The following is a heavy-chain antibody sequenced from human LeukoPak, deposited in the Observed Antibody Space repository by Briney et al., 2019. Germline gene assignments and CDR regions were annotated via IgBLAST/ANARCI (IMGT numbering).Heavy chain of an antibody. CDR3: ARSTTVTNFDY. CDR2: ISSSGSTI. CDR1: GFTFSSYE. D-gene: IGHD4-17*01. J-gene: IGHJ4*02. Sequence: PGGSLRLSCAASGFTFSSYEMNWVRQAPGKGLEWVSYISSSGSTIYYADSVKGRFTISRDNAKNSLYLQMNSLRAEDTAVYYCARSTTVTNFDYWGPGTLVTVSS. V-gene: IGHV3-48*03.